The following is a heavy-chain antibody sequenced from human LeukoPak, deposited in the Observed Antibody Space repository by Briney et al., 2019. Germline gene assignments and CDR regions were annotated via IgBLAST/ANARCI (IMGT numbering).Heavy chain of an antibody. CDR3: ARVYTVMGATTVDHYHYYMDV. CDR2: IYTRGPT. D-gene: IGHD5-18*01. V-gene: IGHV4-61*09. Sequence: PSQTLSLTCTVSGGSIRSGSYYWSWIRQPAGKGLEGIGHIYTRGPTNYNPSVKSRVTVSLDTAKNQISLKLSSVTAADTAIYYCARVYTVMGATTVDHYHYYMDVWGKGTTVTVSS. J-gene: IGHJ6*03. CDR1: GGSIRSGSYY.